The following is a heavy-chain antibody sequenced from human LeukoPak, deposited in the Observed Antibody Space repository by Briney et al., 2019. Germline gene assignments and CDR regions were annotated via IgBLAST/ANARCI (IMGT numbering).Heavy chain of an antibody. CDR3: TTCLNGAGQPVAIYYYGMDV. V-gene: IGHV1-24*01. CDR1: GYTLAEMS. CDR2: FDPEDGET. D-gene: IGHD2-2*01. J-gene: IGHJ6*02. Sequence: ASVKVSCKVSGYTLAEMSIHWVRQAPGGALEWMGGFDPEDGETVYAPKFQGRVTMTEDTSADTAYMELSSLRSEDTAVYYCTTCLNGAGQPVAIYYYGMDVWGQGTTVTVSS.